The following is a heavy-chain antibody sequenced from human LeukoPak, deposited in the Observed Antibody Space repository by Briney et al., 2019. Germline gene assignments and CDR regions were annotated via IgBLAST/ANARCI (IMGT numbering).Heavy chain of an antibody. J-gene: IGHJ6*02. CDR2: IYYSGST. D-gene: IGHD4-23*01. CDR3: VAPTVVTQNYYYGMDV. CDR1: GGSISSSSYY. Sequence: SETLSLTCTVSGGSISSSSYYWGWIRQPPGKGLEWIGSIYYSGSTYYNPSLKSRVTISVDTSKNQFSLKLSSVTAADTAVYYCVAPTVVTQNYYYGMDVWGQGTTVTVSS. V-gene: IGHV4-39*07.